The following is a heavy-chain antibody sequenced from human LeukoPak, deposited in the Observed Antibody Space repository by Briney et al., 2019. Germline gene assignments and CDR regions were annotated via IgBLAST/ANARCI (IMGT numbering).Heavy chain of an antibody. V-gene: IGHV3-74*01. J-gene: IGHJ5*02. Sequence: GGSLRLSCAASGFTFSSYWMHWVRQAPGKGLVWVSRINSDGSSTSYADSVKGRFTVSRDNSKNTLYLQMNSLRAEDTALYYCAKDRLSAPIAPRFDPWGQGTQVTVSS. D-gene: IGHD2-2*01. CDR1: GFTFSSYW. CDR3: AKDRLSAPIAPRFDP. CDR2: INSDGSST.